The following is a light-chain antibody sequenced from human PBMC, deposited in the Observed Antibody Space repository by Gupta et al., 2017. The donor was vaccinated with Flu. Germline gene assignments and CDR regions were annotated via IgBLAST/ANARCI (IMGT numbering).Light chain of an antibody. Sequence: SYGLTQPPSVSVSPGQTATIPCSGAKVGDKYASWYQQKPGKSPVLVIYQGTKRPSGIPERFSGSSSGNTATLAISGTQAVEEADYYCQAWTSRMVVFGGGTKVTVL. J-gene: IGLJ3*02. CDR2: QGT. V-gene: IGLV3-1*01. CDR3: QAWTSRMVV. CDR1: KVGDKY.